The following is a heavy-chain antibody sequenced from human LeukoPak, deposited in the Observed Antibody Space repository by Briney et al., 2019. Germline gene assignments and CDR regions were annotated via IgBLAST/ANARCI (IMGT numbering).Heavy chain of an antibody. V-gene: IGHV3-74*01. J-gene: IGHJ4*02. CDR2: IYSDAGSI. D-gene: IGHD1-1*01. CDR1: GFTFNRYW. CDR3: ASDADWNGQSCDY. Sequence: PGGSLRLSCAASGFTFNRYWMHWVRQAPGKGLEWVSRIYSDAGSISYADFVKGRFTISKDNAKNTLYLQMNNLRAEDTAVYYCASDADWNGQSCDYWGQGTLVTVSS.